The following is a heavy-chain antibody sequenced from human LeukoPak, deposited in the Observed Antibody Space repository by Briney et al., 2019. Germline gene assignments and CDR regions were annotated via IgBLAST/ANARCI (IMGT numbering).Heavy chain of an antibody. Sequence: PGRSLRLSCTASGFTFGDYAMSWFRQAPGKGLEWVGFIRSKAYGGTTEYAASAKGRFTISRDDSKSIAYLQMNSLKTEDTAVYYCTRENYDILTGPPDWGQGTLVTVSS. J-gene: IGHJ4*02. D-gene: IGHD3-9*01. CDR2: IRSKAYGGTT. CDR1: GFTFGDYA. CDR3: TRENYDILTGPPD. V-gene: IGHV3-49*03.